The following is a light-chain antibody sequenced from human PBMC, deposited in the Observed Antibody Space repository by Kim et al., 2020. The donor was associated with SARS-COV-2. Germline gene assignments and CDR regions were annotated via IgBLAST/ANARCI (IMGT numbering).Light chain of an antibody. V-gene: IGKV3-20*01. Sequence: LTARERATLACRASQSHYSNIVAWYQHKPGQSPRVLIYGASSRDTGIPDRFSGSGSGTDFTLTISRLEPEDFAVYYCQHYGDAPWTFGQGTKLEI. CDR3: QHYGDAPWT. CDR2: GAS. J-gene: IGKJ1*01. CDR1: QSHYSNI.